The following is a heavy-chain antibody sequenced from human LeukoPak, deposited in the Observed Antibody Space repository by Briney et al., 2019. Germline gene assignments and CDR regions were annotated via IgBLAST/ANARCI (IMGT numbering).Heavy chain of an antibody. CDR1: GFTFSSYS. CDR3: ARTVRHDSSGYYAY. J-gene: IGHJ4*02. Sequence: GGSLRLSCAASGFTFSSYSMNWVRQAPGKGLEWVSSISSSSSYIYYADSVKGRFTISRDNAKNSLYLQMNSMRAEDTAVYYCARTVRHDSSGYYAYWGQGTLVTVSS. V-gene: IGHV3-21*01. D-gene: IGHD3-22*01. CDR2: ISSSSSYI.